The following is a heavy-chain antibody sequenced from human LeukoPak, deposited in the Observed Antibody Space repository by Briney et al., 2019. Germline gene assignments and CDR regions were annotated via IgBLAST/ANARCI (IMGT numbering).Heavy chain of an antibody. D-gene: IGHD2-2*02. V-gene: IGHV3-30*02. CDR2: IRYDGSNK. Sequence: PGGSLRLSCAASGFTFSSYGMHWVRQAPGKGLEWVAFIRYDGSNKYYADSVKGRFTISRDNSKNTLYLQMNSLRAEDTAVYYCARMYCSSTSCYMIFDYWGQGTLVSVSS. CDR3: ARMYCSSTSCYMIFDY. CDR1: GFTFSSYG. J-gene: IGHJ4*02.